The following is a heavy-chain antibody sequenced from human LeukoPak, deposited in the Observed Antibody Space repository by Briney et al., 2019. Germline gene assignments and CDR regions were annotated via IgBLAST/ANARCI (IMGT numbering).Heavy chain of an antibody. Sequence: GGSLRLSCAASGFTFSSYSMNWVRQAPGKGREWVSSISSSSSYIYYADSVKGRFTISRDNAKNSLYLQMNSLRAEDTAVYYCARDSQRDIVVVPAAIYNYWGQGTLVTVSS. CDR1: GFTFSSYS. J-gene: IGHJ4*02. V-gene: IGHV3-21*01. D-gene: IGHD2-2*02. CDR2: ISSSSSYI. CDR3: ARDSQRDIVVVPAAIYNY.